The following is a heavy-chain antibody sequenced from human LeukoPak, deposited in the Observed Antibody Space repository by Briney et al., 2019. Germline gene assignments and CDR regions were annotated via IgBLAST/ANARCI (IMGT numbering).Heavy chain of an antibody. CDR1: GLTFSDYY. CDR3: ARDQYDTWSRRGNFDS. Sequence: PGGSLRLSCAVSGLTFSDYYMSWVRQAPGKGLEWLSYISPSGTTTYCADSVQGRITISRDNAKNSLYLQMNSLRVEDTAVFYCARDQYDTWSRRGNFDSWGQGTLVIVSS. D-gene: IGHD3-3*01. V-gene: IGHV3-11*01. J-gene: IGHJ4*02. CDR2: ISPSGTTT.